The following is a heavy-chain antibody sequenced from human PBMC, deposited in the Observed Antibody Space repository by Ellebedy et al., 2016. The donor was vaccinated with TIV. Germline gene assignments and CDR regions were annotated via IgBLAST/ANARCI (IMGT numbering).Heavy chain of an antibody. V-gene: IGHV3-23*01. CDR2: ISSGGIT. CDR1: GFTFSASG. J-gene: IGHJ6*02. D-gene: IGHD2-8*02. CDR3: VKGSGTVDV. Sequence: PGGSLRLSCAASGFTFSASGMTWARQAPWKGLEWVSGISSGGITYYADSVRGRFTISRDNSKNTLYLQMNSLRAEDTATYYCVKGSGTVDVWGQGTMVTVSS.